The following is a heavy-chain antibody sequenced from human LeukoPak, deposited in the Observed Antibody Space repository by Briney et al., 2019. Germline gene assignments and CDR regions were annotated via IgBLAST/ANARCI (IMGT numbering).Heavy chain of an antibody. J-gene: IGHJ4*02. CDR3: VRDGWGRTPYDS. V-gene: IGHV3-74*01. Sequence: GGSLRLSCAASGFPLSEYWMNWVRQVPGKGPVWVSHISPDGTNIAYADSVKGRFTISRDSAKNTLYLQMNSLRVGDTAVYYCVRDGWGRTPYDSWGQGTLVTVSS. D-gene: IGHD4-23*01. CDR2: ISPDGTNI. CDR1: GFPLSEYW.